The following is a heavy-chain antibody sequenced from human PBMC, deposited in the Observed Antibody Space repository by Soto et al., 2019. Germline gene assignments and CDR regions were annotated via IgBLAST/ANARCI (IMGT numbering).Heavy chain of an antibody. J-gene: IGHJ4*02. CDR3: TVLSSGP. Sequence: PGGSLRLSCAASGFTFSNAWMSWVRQAPGKGLEWVGRIKSETDGGTADYAAPVKDSFTISRDDSKNTLYLQMNSLKTDDTAVYYCTVLSSGPWGQGTLVTVSS. D-gene: IGHD2-15*01. CDR2: IKSETDGGTA. V-gene: IGHV3-15*01. CDR1: GFTFSNAW.